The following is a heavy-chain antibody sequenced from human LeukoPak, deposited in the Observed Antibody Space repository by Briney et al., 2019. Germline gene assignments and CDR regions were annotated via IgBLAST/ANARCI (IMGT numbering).Heavy chain of an antibody. CDR2: ISSSSTYI. J-gene: IGHJ3*02. Sequence: GGSLRLSCAASGFTFSTYSMSWVRQAPGKGLEWVSSISSSSTYIYYADSVKGRFTISRDNAKNSLYLQMNSLRAEDTAVYYCARAVFSLGSGRYVGGGFDIWGQGTMVTVSS. CDR3: ARAVFSLGSGRYVGGGFDI. V-gene: IGHV3-21*01. D-gene: IGHD1-26*01. CDR1: GFTFSTYS.